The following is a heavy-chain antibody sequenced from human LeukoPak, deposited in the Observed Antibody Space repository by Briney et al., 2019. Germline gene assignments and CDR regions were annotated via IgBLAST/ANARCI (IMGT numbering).Heavy chain of an antibody. J-gene: IGHJ4*02. V-gene: IGHV3-15*01. Sequence: GGSLRLSCAASGFTFSNAWMSWVRQAPGKGLEWVGRIKSKTDGGTTDYAAPVKGRFTVSRDDSKNTMYLQMNSLKTEDTAVYYCTTDWSLYCSGGSCSIWGQGTLVTVSS. CDR3: TTDWSLYCSGGSCSI. D-gene: IGHD2-15*01. CDR2: IKSKTDGGTT. CDR1: GFTFSNAW.